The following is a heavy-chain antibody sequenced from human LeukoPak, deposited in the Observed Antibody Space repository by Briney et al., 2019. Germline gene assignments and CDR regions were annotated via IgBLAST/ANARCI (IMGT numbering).Heavy chain of an antibody. CDR2: INPNSGGT. CDR1: GYTFTGYY. Sequence: ASVKVSCKASGYTFTGYYMHWVRQAPGQGLEWMGWINPNSGGTNYAQKFQSRVTMTRDTSISTAYMELSRLRSDDTAVYYCARAQGFVVVVAATHYYYGMDVWGQGTTVTVSS. J-gene: IGHJ6*02. D-gene: IGHD2-15*01. V-gene: IGHV1-2*02. CDR3: ARAQGFVVVVAATHYYYGMDV.